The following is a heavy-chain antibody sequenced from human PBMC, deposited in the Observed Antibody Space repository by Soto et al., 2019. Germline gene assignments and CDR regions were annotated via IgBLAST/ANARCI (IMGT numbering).Heavy chain of an antibody. V-gene: IGHV4-4*02. CDR1: GDSLTNNHW. Sequence: QLQLRESGPGLVQPSGTLSLTCDVSGDSLTNNHWWSWVRQAPGKGLEWIGEIWHTGRPNYNPSLKSRAAISIDKFKNQFSLKLSSVTAADTAVYYCVRDSRTGCSSINCYMHWGQGTLVTVSS. D-gene: IGHD2-15*01. CDR3: VRDSRTGCSSINCYMH. J-gene: IGHJ4*02. CDR2: IWHTGRP.